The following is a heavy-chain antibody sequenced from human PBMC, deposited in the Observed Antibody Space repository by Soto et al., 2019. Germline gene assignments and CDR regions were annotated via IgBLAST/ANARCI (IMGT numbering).Heavy chain of an antibody. V-gene: IGHV3-20*04. Sequence: EVQLVESGGGLVRPGGSLRLSCVVSGFTFDDYAMSWVRHAPGKGLEWVSGINWNGGSRNYADSVKGRFTISRDSAKNSLFLQMNNLRGDDTAFYYCARGPIVSSSRWFFDYWGQGTLVTVSS. CDR3: ARGPIVSSSRWFFDY. CDR2: INWNGGSR. J-gene: IGHJ4*02. CDR1: GFTFDDYA. D-gene: IGHD6-13*01.